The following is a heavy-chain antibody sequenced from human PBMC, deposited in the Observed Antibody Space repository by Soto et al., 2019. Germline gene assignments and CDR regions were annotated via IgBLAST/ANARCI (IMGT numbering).Heavy chain of an antibody. CDR3: ARSLIVVATSIPQNYYYGMDV. CDR1: GFSLTGYY. CDR2: INPNTGGT. Sequence: ASVKVSCKASGFSLTGYYFHWIRAAPGQGLEWLGWINPNTGGTTYAQKFQGRVTITADESTSTAYMELSSLRSEDTAVYYCARSLIVVATSIPQNYYYGMDVWGQGTTVTVSS. J-gene: IGHJ6*02. D-gene: IGHD2-21*02. V-gene: IGHV1-2*02.